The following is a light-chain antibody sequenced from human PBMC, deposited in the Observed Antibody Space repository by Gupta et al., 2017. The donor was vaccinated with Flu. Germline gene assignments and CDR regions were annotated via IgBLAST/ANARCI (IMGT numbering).Light chain of an antibody. J-gene: IGLJ3*02. CDR3: SSYTSSSTPV. Sequence: QSALTHPASVSGSPGQSLTISCTGTSSDVGGYNYVSWYQQHPGKAPKLMIYEVSNRPSGVSNRFSGSKSGNTASLTISGLQAEDEADYYCSSYTSSSTPVFGGGTKLTVL. CDR2: EVS. V-gene: IGLV2-14*01. CDR1: SSDVGGYNY.